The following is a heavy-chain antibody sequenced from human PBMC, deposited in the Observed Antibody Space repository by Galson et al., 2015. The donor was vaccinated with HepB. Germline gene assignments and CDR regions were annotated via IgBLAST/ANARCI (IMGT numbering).Heavy chain of an antibody. CDR1: GFTFSNYE. J-gene: IGHJ4*02. D-gene: IGHD7-27*01. V-gene: IGHV3-48*03. CDR2: ISSSGSTM. Sequence: SLRLSCAASGFTFSNYEMNWVRQAPGKGLEWVSYISSSGSTMYYADSVKGRFTISRDNAKNSLYLQMNSLRAEDTAVYYCARGAGDGVDHWGQGTLVTVSS. CDR3: ARGAGDGVDH.